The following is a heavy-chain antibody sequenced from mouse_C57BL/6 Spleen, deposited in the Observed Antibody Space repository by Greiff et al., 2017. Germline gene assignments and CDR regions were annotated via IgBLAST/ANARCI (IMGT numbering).Heavy chain of an antibody. CDR3: AREDYYGSRDYYFDY. J-gene: IGHJ2*01. CDR2: ISDGGSYT. CDR1: GFTFSSYA. Sequence: DVHLVESGGGLVKPGGSLKLSCAASGFTFSSYAMSWVRQTPEKRLEWVATISDGGSYTYYPDNVKGRFTISRDNAKNNLYLQMSHLKSEDTAMYYCAREDYYGSRDYYFDYWGQGTTLTVSS. V-gene: IGHV5-4*01. D-gene: IGHD1-1*01.